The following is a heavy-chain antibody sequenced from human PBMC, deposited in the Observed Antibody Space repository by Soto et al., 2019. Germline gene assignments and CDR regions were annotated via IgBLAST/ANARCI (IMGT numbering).Heavy chain of an antibody. D-gene: IGHD6-19*01. Sequence: SETLSLTCALYVESLRIHSWNWIRQPPGKGLEWVGEINHSGSTNYNPSLKSRATISVDTSKNQFSLKLTSVIAADTGVYYCAREDSSGWSGESMDVWGQGTTVTVSS. CDR3: AREDSSGWSGESMDV. V-gene: IGHV4-34*01. J-gene: IGHJ6*02. CDR1: VESLRIHS. CDR2: INHSGST.